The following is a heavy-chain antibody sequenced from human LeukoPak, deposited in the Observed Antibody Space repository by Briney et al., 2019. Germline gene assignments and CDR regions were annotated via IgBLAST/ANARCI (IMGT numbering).Heavy chain of an antibody. V-gene: IGHV4-59*01. CDR1: GGSISSYY. CDR3: ARVIMSDWFDP. J-gene: IGHJ5*02. D-gene: IGHD3-3*01. Sequence: PSETLSLTCTVSGGSISSYYWSWIRQPPGKGLEWIGYIYYSGSTNYNPSLKSRVTISVDTSKNQISLKLSSVTAADTAVYYCARVIMSDWFDPWGQGTLVTVSS. CDR2: IYYSGST.